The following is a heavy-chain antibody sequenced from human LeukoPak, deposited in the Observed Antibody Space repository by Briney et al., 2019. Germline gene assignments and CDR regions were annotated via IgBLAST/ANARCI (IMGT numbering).Heavy chain of an antibody. J-gene: IGHJ4*02. D-gene: IGHD1-26*01. CDR3: AKDASAVVGIFDY. CDR1: GITFTRVW. Sequence: GGSLRLSCAVSGITFTRVWMSWIRQAPGKGLEWVSAISGSGGSTYYADSVKGRFTISRDNSKNALYLQMNSLRAEDTAVYYCAKDASAVVGIFDYWGQGTLVTVSS. V-gene: IGHV3-23*01. CDR2: ISGSGGST.